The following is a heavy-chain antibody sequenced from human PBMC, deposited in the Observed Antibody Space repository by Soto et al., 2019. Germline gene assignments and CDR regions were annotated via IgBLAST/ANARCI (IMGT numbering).Heavy chain of an antibody. CDR1: GYTFTSYG. CDR3: ARDLGYYYDSSGYLPLGY. J-gene: IGHJ4*02. CDR2: ISAYNGNT. Sequence: ASVKVSCKASGYTFTSYGISWVRQAPGQGLEWMGWISAYNGNTKYSQRFQDRVTIIRDTSARTAYMELSSLRSEDTALYYCARDLGYYYDSSGYLPLGYWGQGTLVTVS. D-gene: IGHD3-22*01. V-gene: IGHV1-18*01.